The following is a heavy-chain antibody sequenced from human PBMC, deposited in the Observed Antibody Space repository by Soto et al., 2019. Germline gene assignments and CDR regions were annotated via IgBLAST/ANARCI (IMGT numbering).Heavy chain of an antibody. D-gene: IGHD6-13*01. CDR2: IIPIFGTA. CDR1: GVTFSSYA. CDR3: ARVGQGRVAAAGAEYFQH. J-gene: IGHJ1*01. V-gene: IGHV1-69*13. Sequence: GASVKVSCKASGVTFSSYAISWVRQAPGQGLEWMGGIIPIFGTANYAQKFQGRVTITADESTSTAYMELSSLRSEDTAVYYCARVGQGRVAAAGAEYFQHWGQGTLVTVSS.